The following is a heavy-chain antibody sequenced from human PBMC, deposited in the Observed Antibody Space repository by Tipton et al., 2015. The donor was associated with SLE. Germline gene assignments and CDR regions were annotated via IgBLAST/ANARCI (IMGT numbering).Heavy chain of an antibody. CDR2: IGGRSSDI. V-gene: IGHV3-21*03. Sequence: GSLRLSCAASGFTFRNYSMTWVRQAPGKGLEWVSSIGGRSSDIYYADSMKGRFTISRDNAKNSLFLQMNSLRVEDTGVYYCARADDYGDRYYFDFWGQGTLVTVCS. D-gene: IGHD4-17*01. J-gene: IGHJ4*02. CDR1: GFTFRNYS. CDR3: ARADDYGDRYYFDF.